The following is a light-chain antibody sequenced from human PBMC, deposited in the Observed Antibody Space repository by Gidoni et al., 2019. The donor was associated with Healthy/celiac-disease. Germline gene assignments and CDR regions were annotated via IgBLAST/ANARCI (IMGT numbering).Light chain of an antibody. Sequence: DIQMTLSHSTLSASVGDGVTNTRRASQSISSWLALYQQKPAKAPKLLIYKASSLESGVPSRFSGSGSGTEFTLTISSLQADDFAAYYWQQYNSYPYTFGQGTKLEIK. V-gene: IGKV1-5*03. CDR2: KAS. CDR1: QSISSW. J-gene: IGKJ2*01. CDR3: QQYNSYPYT.